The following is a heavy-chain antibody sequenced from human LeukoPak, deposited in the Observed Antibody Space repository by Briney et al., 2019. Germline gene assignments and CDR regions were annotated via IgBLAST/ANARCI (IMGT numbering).Heavy chain of an antibody. V-gene: IGHV1-69*06. CDR1: GGTFSSYA. D-gene: IGHD6-25*01. CDR3: ARDPAISGTSAFDI. Sequence: ASVKVSCKASGGTFSSYAISWVRQAPGQGLEWMGGIIPIFGAANYAQKFQGRVAITADKSTSTAYMELSSLRSEDTAVYYCARDPAISGTSAFDIWGQGTMVTVSS. CDR2: IIPIFGAA. J-gene: IGHJ3*02.